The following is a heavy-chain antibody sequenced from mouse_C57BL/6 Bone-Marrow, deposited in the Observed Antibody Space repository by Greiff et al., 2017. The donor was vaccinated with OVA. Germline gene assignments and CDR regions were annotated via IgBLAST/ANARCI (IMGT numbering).Heavy chain of an antibody. Sequence: VHLVESGAELARPGASVKPSCKASGYTFTSYGISWVKQRTGQGLEWIGEIYPRSGNTYYNEKFKGKATLTADKSSSTAYMELRSLTSEDSAVYFCASFDVSRFAYWGQGTQVTVSA. CDR2: IYPRSGNT. J-gene: IGHJ3*01. D-gene: IGHD2-3*01. V-gene: IGHV1-81*01. CDR1: GYTFTSYG. CDR3: ASFDVSRFAY.